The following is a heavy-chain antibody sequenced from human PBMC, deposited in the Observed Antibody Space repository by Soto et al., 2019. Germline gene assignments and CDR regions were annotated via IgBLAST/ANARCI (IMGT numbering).Heavy chain of an antibody. V-gene: IGHV4-30-4*01. CDR2: IYYSGSS. CDR3: ATTGAQMVRGVIIVHNWFDP. Sequence: PSETLSLTCTVSGGSISSGDYYWSWIRQPPGKGLEWIGYIYYSGSSYYNPSLKSRVTISVDTSKNQFSLKLSSVTAADTAVYYCATTGAQMVRGVIIVHNWFDPWGQGTLVTVSS. D-gene: IGHD3-10*01. J-gene: IGHJ5*02. CDR1: GGSISSGDYY.